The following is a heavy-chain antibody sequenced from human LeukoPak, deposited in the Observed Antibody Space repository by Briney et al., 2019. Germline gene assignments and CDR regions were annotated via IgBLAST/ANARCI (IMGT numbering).Heavy chain of an antibody. V-gene: IGHV1-18*01. Sequence: ASVKVSCKASGYTFTTYGITWVRQAPGQGLEWMGWISPYNGNTKYTQKLQGRVTLTTDTSTSTAYMELRSLRSDDTAVYYCARGKMVYAIVNWFDPWGQGTLVTVSS. J-gene: IGHJ5*02. CDR1: GYTFTTYG. CDR2: ISPYNGNT. CDR3: ARGKMVYAIVNWFDP. D-gene: IGHD2-8*01.